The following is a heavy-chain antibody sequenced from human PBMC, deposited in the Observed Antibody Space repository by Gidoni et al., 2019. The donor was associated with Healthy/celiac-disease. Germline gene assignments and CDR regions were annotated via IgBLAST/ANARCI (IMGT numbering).Heavy chain of an antibody. CDR2: ISGSGGST. CDR3: AKRWGAYCSGGSCYNYYYGMDV. CDR1: GFTFSSYA. Sequence: EVPLLEYGGGLVQPGGSLRVSCAASGFTFSSYAMSWLSQAPGRGLEWAADISGSGGSTYSADSVKGRSTISRDNSKNTLYMQMNSLRAEDTAVYYCAKRWGAYCSGGSCYNYYYGMDVWGQGTTVTVSS. J-gene: IGHJ6*02. D-gene: IGHD2-15*01. V-gene: IGHV3-23*01.